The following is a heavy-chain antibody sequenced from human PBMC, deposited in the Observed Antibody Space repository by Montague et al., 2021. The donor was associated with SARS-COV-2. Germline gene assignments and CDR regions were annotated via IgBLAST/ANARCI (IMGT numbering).Heavy chain of an antibody. CDR2: ISSSNSYI. CDR3: ARDKYYDILTGYYNY. D-gene: IGHD3-9*01. V-gene: IGHV3-21*01. Sequence: SLRLSCAASGFTFSSYSMNWVRQAPGKGLEWVSSISSSNSYIYYADSVKGRFTISRDNAKNSLYLQMNSLRAEDTAVYYCARDKYYDILTGYYNYWGQGTLVTVSS. CDR1: GFTFSSYS. J-gene: IGHJ4*02.